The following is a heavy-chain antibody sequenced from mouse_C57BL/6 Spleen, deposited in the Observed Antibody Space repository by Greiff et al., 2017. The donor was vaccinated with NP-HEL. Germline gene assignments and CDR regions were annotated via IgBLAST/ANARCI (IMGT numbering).Heavy chain of an antibody. CDR2: ISSGSSTI. CDR3: ARWYSNYSWFAY. J-gene: IGHJ3*01. Sequence: EVQLVESGGGLVKPGGSLKLSCAASGFTFSDYGMHWVRQAPEKGLEWVAYISSGSSTIYYADTVKGRFTISRDNAKNTLFLQMTSLRSEDTAMYYCARWYSNYSWFAYWGQGTLVTVSA. V-gene: IGHV5-17*01. D-gene: IGHD2-5*01. CDR1: GFTFSDYG.